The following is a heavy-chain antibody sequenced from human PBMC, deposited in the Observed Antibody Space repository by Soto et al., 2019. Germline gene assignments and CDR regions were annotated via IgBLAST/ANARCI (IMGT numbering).Heavy chain of an antibody. CDR2: MSHDGSSS. D-gene: IGHD2-2*01. V-gene: IGHV3-30-3*01. CDR1: GFSFSNYA. J-gene: IGHJ4*02. CDR3: ARDFPYCGSTSCYSAAPKY. Sequence: HPGGSLRLSCAASGFSFSNYAMHWVRQTPDKGLEWVAVMSHDGSSSFYADSVKGRFTISRDNSKTTLYLQMNSLSTEDTAVYYCARDFPYCGSTSCYSAAPKYWGQGTLVTVS.